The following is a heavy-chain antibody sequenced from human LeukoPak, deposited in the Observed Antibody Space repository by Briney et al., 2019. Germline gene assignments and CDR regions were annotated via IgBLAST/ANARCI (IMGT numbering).Heavy chain of an antibody. D-gene: IGHD2-8*01. J-gene: IGHJ4*02. Sequence: PSETLSLTCAVYGDSFSGYYWSWIRQPPGKGLEWIAEINHRGTTHYNPSLKSRVNISADTSKNQSSLHLDSVTAADTAVYYCARSWAVMYYPFYYFDYLGQGTLVSVSS. CDR1: GDSFSGYY. CDR2: INHRGTT. V-gene: IGHV4-34*01. CDR3: ARSWAVMYYPFYYFDY.